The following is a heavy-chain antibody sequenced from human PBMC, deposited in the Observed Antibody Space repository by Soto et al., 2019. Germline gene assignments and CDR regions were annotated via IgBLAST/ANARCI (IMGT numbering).Heavy chain of an antibody. CDR1: GFTFSSYA. V-gene: IGHV3-7*01. J-gene: IGHJ4*02. Sequence: GGSLRLSCAASGFTFSSYAMSWVRQAPGKGLEWVASIKQDGSEKYYVDSVKGRFTISRDNAKNSLDLQMNSLRAEDTAVYYCARAYGDYVFDYWGQGTLVTSPQ. CDR2: IKQDGSEK. CDR3: ARAYGDYVFDY. D-gene: IGHD4-17*01.